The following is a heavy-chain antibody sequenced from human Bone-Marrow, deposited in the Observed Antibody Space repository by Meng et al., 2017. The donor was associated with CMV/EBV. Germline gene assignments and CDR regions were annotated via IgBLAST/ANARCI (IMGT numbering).Heavy chain of an antibody. CDR1: GGSISYHY. D-gene: IGHD4-17*01. V-gene: IGHV4-59*11. J-gene: IGHJ5*02. CDR3: ARTTVTPGGWFDP. CDR2: IYYSGNT. Sequence: SEILSLTCTVSGGSISYHYWSWIRQSPGKGLEWIGYIYYSGNTYYNPSLKSRLTISVDTSKHQFSLKLNSVTAAGTALYYCARTTVTPGGWFDPWGQGTLVTVFS.